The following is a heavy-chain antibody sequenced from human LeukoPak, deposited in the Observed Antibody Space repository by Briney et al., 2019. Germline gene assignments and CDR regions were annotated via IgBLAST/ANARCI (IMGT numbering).Heavy chain of an antibody. CDR3: ARGRVSSLDY. Sequence: PSETLSLTCTVSGGSISSYYWSWIRQPPGKGLEWIGEINHSGSTNYNPSLKSRVTISVDTSKNQFSLKLSSVTAADTAVYYCARGRVSSLDYWGQGTLVTVSS. J-gene: IGHJ4*02. CDR1: GGSISSYY. CDR2: INHSGST. V-gene: IGHV4-34*01. D-gene: IGHD6-19*01.